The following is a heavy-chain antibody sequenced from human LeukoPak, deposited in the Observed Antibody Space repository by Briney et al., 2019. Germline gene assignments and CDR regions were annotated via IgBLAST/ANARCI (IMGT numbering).Heavy chain of an antibody. CDR1: GFTFSTYW. J-gene: IGHJ4*02. V-gene: IGHV3-7*01. Sequence: GGSLRLSCAASGFTFSTYWMTWVRQAPGKGLEWVANINRDGSEKYYVDSVKGRFTISRDNPKNSLYLQMSSLRAEDTAVYYCARDFSLTRLERPFDSWGQGTLVTVSS. CDR3: ARDFSLTRLERPFDS. CDR2: INRDGSEK. D-gene: IGHD1-1*01.